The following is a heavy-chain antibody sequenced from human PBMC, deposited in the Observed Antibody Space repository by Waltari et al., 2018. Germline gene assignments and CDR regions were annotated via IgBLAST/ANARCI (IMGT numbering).Heavy chain of an antibody. V-gene: IGHV1-2*02. J-gene: IGHJ4*02. Sequence: QVQFVQSGAEVKKPGASMRGSCEASGSTFTAYYILWVRQAPGQGLEWMGWINPNSGGTIYAQNFQGRVTMTRDTSISTAYMELSGLRSDDTALYYCTRGGGTYNVDYWGQGTLVTVSS. CDR2: INPNSGGT. CDR3: TRGGGTYNVDY. CDR1: GSTFTAYY. D-gene: IGHD1-20*01.